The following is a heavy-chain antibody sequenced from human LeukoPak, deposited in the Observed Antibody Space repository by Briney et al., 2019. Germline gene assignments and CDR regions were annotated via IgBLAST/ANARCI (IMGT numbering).Heavy chain of an antibody. V-gene: IGHV3-23*01. D-gene: IGHD4-17*01. CDR1: GFTVSSNY. J-gene: IGHJ3*02. CDR3: AKDYGDYDGDAFDI. Sequence: PGGSLRLSCAASGFTVSSNYMSWVRQAPGKGLEWVSAISGSGGSTYYADSVKGRFTISRDNSKNTLYLQMNSLRAEDTAVYYCAKDYGDYDGDAFDIWGQGTMVTVSS. CDR2: ISGSGGST.